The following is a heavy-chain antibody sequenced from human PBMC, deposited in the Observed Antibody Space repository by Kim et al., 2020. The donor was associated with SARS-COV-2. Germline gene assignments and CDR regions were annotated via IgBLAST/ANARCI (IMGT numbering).Heavy chain of an antibody. Sequence: ASVKVSCKASGYTFTSYGISWVRQAPGQGLEWMGWISAYNGNTNYAQKLQGRVTMTTDTSTSTAYMELRSLRSDDTAVYYCARDRFQWLIPDGYYGMDVWGQGTTVTVSS. J-gene: IGHJ6*02. CDR2: ISAYNGNT. D-gene: IGHD6-19*01. CDR1: GYTFTSYG. CDR3: ARDRFQWLIPDGYYGMDV. V-gene: IGHV1-18*01.